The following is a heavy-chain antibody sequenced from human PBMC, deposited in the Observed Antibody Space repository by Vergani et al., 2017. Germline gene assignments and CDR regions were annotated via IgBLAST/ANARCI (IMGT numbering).Heavy chain of an antibody. V-gene: IGHV4-34*10. CDR2: INHSGST. CDR1: GGSFSGYY. CDR3: ARYHTAMAPYFDY. J-gene: IGHJ4*02. D-gene: IGHD5-18*01. Sequence: QVQLQESGPGLVKPSETLSLTCAVYGGSFSGYYWSWIRQPPGKGLEWIGEINHSGSTNYNPSLKSRVTISVDTSKNQFSLKLSSVTAADTAVYYCARYHTAMAPYFDYWGQGTLVTVSS.